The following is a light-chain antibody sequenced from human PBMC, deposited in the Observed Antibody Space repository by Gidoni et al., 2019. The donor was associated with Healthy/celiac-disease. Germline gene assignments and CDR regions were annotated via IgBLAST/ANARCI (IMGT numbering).Light chain of an antibody. CDR2: WAS. J-gene: IGKJ1*01. CDR1: QSALYSSNNKHY. V-gene: IGKV4-1*01. Sequence: DIVMTQPPDSLAVSLGETAPINCKPSQSALYSSNNKHYLAWYQQKPGQPPKLLIYWASTRESGVPDRFSGSGSGTDFTLTISSLQAEDVAVYYCQQYYSTPPWTFGQGTKVEIK. CDR3: QQYYSTPPWT.